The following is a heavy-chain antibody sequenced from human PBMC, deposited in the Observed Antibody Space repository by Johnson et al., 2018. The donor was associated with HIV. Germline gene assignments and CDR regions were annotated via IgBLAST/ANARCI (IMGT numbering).Heavy chain of an antibody. CDR2: ISYDGSNK. J-gene: IGHJ3*02. V-gene: IGHV3-30*04. Sequence: QVQVVESGGGLVQPGRSLRLSCAASGFTFSSYAMHWVRQAPGKGLEWVAVISYDGSNKYYADSVKGRFTISRDNAKNSLYLQMNSLRAEYTALYYCARDGVWNYNHDAFDIWGQGTMVTVSS. D-gene: IGHD1-7*01. CDR1: GFTFSSYA. CDR3: ARDGVWNYNHDAFDI.